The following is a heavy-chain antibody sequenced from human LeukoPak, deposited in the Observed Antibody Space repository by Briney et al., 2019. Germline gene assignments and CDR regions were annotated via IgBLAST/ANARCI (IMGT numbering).Heavy chain of an antibody. CDR2: INHSGST. CDR3: ARRDYSNYFFHTYGMDV. Sequence: SETLSLTCAVYGGSFSGYYWSWIRQSPGKGLEWIGEINHSGSTNYNPSLKSRVTISVDTSKNQFSLKLSSVTAADTAVYYCARRDYSNYFFHTYGMDVWGQGTTVTVSS. J-gene: IGHJ6*02. V-gene: IGHV4-34*01. D-gene: IGHD4-11*01. CDR1: GGSFSGYY.